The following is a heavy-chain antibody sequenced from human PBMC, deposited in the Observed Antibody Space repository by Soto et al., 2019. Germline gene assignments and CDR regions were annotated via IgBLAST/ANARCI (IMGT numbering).Heavy chain of an antibody. CDR2: ISGRGDHR. D-gene: IGHD2-2*01. CDR3: AKDRALENQTPYGMDV. CDR1: PITVYNFAA. V-gene: IGHV3-23*01. Sequence: EMQLLESGGGLGQPGGSLRLSCVASPITVYNFAAMSWVRQTPERGLEWVSTISGRGDHRYYAASVKGRFTISRDNSKNRLYLQMDGLRVDDTAVYYCAKDRALENQTPYGMDVWGQGTTVTV. J-gene: IGHJ6*02.